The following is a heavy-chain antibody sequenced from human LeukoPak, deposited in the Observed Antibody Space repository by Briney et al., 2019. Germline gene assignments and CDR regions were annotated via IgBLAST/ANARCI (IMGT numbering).Heavy chain of an antibody. CDR2: INPNSGGT. Sequence: GASVKVSCTASGYTFTGYYMNWVRQAPGQGLEWMGRINPNSGGTNYAQKFQGRVTMTRDTSISTAYMELSRLRSDDTAVYYCARVSIAAAGTISGYYYYMDVWGKGTTVTVSS. CDR1: GYTFTGYY. V-gene: IGHV1-2*06. D-gene: IGHD6-13*01. CDR3: ARVSIAAAGTISGYYYYMDV. J-gene: IGHJ6*03.